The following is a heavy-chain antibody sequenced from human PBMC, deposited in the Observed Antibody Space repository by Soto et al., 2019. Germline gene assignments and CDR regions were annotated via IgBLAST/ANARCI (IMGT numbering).Heavy chain of an antibody. Sequence: KASETLSLTXAVSDYSIRSDYYWGWIRQPPGKGLEWIGSIYHSGSTYSNPSLKSRVTMSVDTSKNQFSLKLNSVTAADTAVYYCATVLSYSSGWYYWGQGTLVTVSS. CDR1: DYSIRSDYY. D-gene: IGHD6-19*01. CDR2: IYHSGST. V-gene: IGHV4-38-2*01. J-gene: IGHJ4*02. CDR3: ATVLSYSSGWYY.